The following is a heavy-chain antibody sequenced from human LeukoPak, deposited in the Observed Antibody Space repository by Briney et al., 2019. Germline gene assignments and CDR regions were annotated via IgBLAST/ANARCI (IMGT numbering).Heavy chain of an antibody. J-gene: IGHJ6*02. V-gene: IGHV1-69-2*01. Sequence: GASVKVSCKASGYTFTDYYMHWVQQAPGKGLEWMGRVDPEDGETIYAEKFQGRVTMTRNTSISTAYMELSSLRSEDTAVYYCARFVAAAGYYYYGMDVWGQGTTVTVSS. CDR1: GYTFTDYY. CDR3: ARFVAAAGYYYYGMDV. CDR2: VDPEDGET. D-gene: IGHD6-13*01.